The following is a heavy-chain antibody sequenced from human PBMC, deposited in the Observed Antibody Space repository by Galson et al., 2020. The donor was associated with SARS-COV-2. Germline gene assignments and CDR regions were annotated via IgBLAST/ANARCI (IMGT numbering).Heavy chain of an antibody. CDR1: GFTFSSYA. J-gene: IGHJ6*03. Sequence: GGSLRLSCAASGFTFSSYAMHWVRQAPGKGLEWVAVISYDGSNKYYADSVKGRFTISRDNSKNTLYLQTNSLRAEDTAVYYCAKDKVADTGYYYHMDVWGKGTTVTVSS. V-gene: IGHV3-30*04. CDR2: ISYDGSNK. D-gene: IGHD5-18*01. CDR3: AKDKVADTGYYYHMDV.